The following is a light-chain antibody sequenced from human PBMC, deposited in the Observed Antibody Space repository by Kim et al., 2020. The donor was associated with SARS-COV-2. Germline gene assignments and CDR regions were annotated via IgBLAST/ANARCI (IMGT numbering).Light chain of an antibody. CDR3: QQYYSPPPS. CDR2: CAS. J-gene: IGKJ2*03. V-gene: IGKV4-1*01. CDR1: QTVLYNSNNKNY. Sequence: DIVMTQSPDSLAVSLGERATLNCKSSQTVLYNSNNKNYLAWYQQKPGQAPKLLIYCASIRESGVSDRFSGSGSETDFTLTISSLQAEDVAVYYCQQYYSPPPSFGQGTKLEI.